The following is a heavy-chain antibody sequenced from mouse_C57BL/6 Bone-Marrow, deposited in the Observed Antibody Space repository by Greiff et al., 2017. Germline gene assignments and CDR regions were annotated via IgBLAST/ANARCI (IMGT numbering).Heavy chain of an antibody. CDR2: IRSKSNNYAT. V-gene: IGHV10-1*01. J-gene: IGHJ3*01. CDR3: AYGNLCAY. D-gene: IGHD2-1*01. CDR1: GFSFDTYA. Sequence: EVQRVESGGGLVQPKGSLKLSCAASGFSFDTYAMNWVRQAPGKGLEWVARIRSKSNNYATYYADSVKDRFTISRDDSESMLYLQMNNLKTEDTAMYYCAYGNLCAYWGQGTLGTVSA.